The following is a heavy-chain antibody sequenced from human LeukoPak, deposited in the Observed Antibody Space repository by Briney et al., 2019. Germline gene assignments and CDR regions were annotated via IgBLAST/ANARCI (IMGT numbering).Heavy chain of an antibody. Sequence: GVSVKVSCKASGYTFTGYYIHWVRQAPGQGLEWMGWIYPNSGGTNYAQKFQGRVTMTRDTSISTAYMELSRLRSDDTAVYYCARRYYYDSSGYWYYYMDVWGKGTTVTVSS. V-gene: IGHV1-2*02. J-gene: IGHJ6*03. CDR3: ARRYYYDSSGYWYYYMDV. CDR1: GYTFTGYY. D-gene: IGHD3-22*01. CDR2: IYPNSGGT.